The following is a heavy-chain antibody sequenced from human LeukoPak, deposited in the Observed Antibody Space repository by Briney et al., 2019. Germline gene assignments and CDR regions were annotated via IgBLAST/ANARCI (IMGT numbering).Heavy chain of an antibody. J-gene: IGHJ4*02. CDR3: ARATAYYCIDH. CDR1: GGSFSSSY. Sequence: SETLSLTCTVSGGSFSSSYWSWIRQPPGKGLEGIGYIYYSGSTNYNPSLKSRVTISVDTSKNQFSLKLSSVTTADTAVYYCARATAYYCIDHWGQGTLVTVSS. V-gene: IGHV4-59*01. D-gene: IGHD2-21*01. CDR2: IYYSGST.